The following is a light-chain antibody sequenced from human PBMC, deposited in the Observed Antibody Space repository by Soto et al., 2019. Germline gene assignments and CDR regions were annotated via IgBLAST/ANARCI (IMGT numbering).Light chain of an antibody. CDR2: DAS. CDR1: QSIRND. CDR3: QQYNSYSWT. Sequence: DIQMTQSPSSLSASVGDRVTITCRASQSIRNDLNWYQQRPGKAPKLLIYDASSLESGVPSRFSGSGSGTEFTLTISSLQPDDFATYYCQQYNSYSWTFGQGTKVEIK. V-gene: IGKV1-5*01. J-gene: IGKJ1*01.